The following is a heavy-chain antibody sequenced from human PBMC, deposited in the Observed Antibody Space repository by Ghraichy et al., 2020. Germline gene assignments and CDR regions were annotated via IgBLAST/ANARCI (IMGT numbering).Heavy chain of an antibody. CDR3: ARDGRGYYGMDV. CDR1: GFTVSSNY. V-gene: IGHV3-53*01. Sequence: GGSLRLSCAASGFTVSSNYMSWVRQAPGKGLEWVSVIYSGGSTHYADSVKGRFIISRDNSKNTLYLQMNSLRGEDTAVYYCARDGRGYYGMDVWGQGTTVTVSS. D-gene: IGHD1-26*01. CDR2: IYSGGST. J-gene: IGHJ6*02.